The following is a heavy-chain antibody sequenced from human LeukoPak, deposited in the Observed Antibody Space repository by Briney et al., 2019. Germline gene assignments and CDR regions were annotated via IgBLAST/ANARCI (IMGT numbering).Heavy chain of an antibody. CDR3: ARGVGYYDPCLDY. CDR1: GYTFTSYY. V-gene: IGHV1-46*01. Sequence: ASVKVSCKASGYTFTSYYIHWVRQAPGQGLEWMGIINPSGGSTSYVQKFQGRVTMTRDMSTSTVYMELSSLRSEDTAVYYCARGVGYYDPCLDYWGQGTLVTVSS. D-gene: IGHD3-22*01. J-gene: IGHJ4*02. CDR2: INPSGGST.